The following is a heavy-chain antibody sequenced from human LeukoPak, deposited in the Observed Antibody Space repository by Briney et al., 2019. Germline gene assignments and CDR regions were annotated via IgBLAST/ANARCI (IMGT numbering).Heavy chain of an antibody. CDR3: ARVGSSSWYDNWFDP. CDR1: GGSISSYY. J-gene: IGHJ5*01. D-gene: IGHD6-13*01. V-gene: IGHV4-4*07. CDR2: IYTSGRT. Sequence: SETLSLTCTVSGGSISSYYCSWIRQPAGKGLEWIGRIYTSGRTNYNPSLKSRVTMSVDTSKNQFSLKLRSGTAADTAVYYCARVGSSSWYDNWFDPWGQGTLVTVSS.